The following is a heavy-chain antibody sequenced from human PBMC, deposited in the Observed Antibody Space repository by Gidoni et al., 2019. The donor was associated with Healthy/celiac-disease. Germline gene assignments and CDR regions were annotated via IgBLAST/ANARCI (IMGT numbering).Heavy chain of an antibody. V-gene: IGHV1-46*01. CDR1: GYTFTSYY. CDR3: ARGDYVWGSYRGPGDFDY. Sequence: QVQLVQSGAEVKKPGASVKVSCKASGYTFTSYYMHWVRQAPGQGLAWMGIINPSGGSTSYAQKFQGRVTMTRDTSTSTVYMELSSLRSEDTAVYYCARGDYVWGSYRGPGDFDYWGQGTLVTVSS. CDR2: INPSGGST. D-gene: IGHD3-16*02. J-gene: IGHJ4*02.